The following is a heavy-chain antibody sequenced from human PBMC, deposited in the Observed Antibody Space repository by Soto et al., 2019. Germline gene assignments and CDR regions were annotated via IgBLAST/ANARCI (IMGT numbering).Heavy chain of an antibody. D-gene: IGHD4-17*01. Sequence: QVPLVESGGGVVQPGRSLRLSCAASGFTFSSYAMHWVRQAPGKGLEWVAVISYDGSNKYYADSVKGRFTISRDNSKNTLYLQMNSLRAEDTAVYYCARDLDPTTVTTSRLSLDYWGQGTLVTVSS. CDR3: ARDLDPTTVTTSRLSLDY. CDR2: ISYDGSNK. J-gene: IGHJ4*02. CDR1: GFTFSSYA. V-gene: IGHV3-30-3*01.